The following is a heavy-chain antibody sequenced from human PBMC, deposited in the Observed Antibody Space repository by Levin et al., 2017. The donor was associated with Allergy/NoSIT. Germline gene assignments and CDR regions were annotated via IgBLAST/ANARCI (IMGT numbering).Heavy chain of an antibody. CDR2: INADGGDT. CDR1: GFIFRDTW. Sequence: GESLKISCTASGFIFRDTWFHWVRQAPGKGLVWVSRINADGGDTIYADSVKGRFTISRDNAENTVYLQMNSLRVDDTAVYYCASDWWRTVDNWGQVTLVTVSS. J-gene: IGHJ4*02. D-gene: IGHD2-15*01. V-gene: IGHV3-74*01. CDR3: ASDWWRTVDN.